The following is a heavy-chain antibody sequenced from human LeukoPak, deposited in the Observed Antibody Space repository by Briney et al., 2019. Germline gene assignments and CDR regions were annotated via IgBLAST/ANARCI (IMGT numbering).Heavy chain of an antibody. D-gene: IGHD6-6*01. J-gene: IGHJ4*02. Sequence: SETLSLTCTVSGGSISSGGYYWNWIRQHPGKGLEWIGYIYYSGSTYYNPSLKSRVTISVDTSKNQFSLKLSSVTAADTAVYYCARAIAARPRELDYWGQGTLVTVSS. CDR3: ARAIAARPRELDY. CDR1: GGSISSGGYY. CDR2: IYYSGST. V-gene: IGHV4-31*03.